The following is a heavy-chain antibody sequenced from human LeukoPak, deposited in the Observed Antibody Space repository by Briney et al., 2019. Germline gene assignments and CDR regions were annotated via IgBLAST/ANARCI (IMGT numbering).Heavy chain of an antibody. J-gene: IGHJ4*02. CDR3: ARVGYSSGWYVFDY. D-gene: IGHD6-19*01. CDR2: IYYSGST. Sequence: PSETLSLTCTVSGGSVGSESYYWSWIRQPPGKGLGWIGYIYYSGSTKYNPSLKSRVTMSVDTSKNQFSLKLSSVTAADTAVYYCARVGYSSGWYVFDYWGQGTLVTVSS. V-gene: IGHV4-61*01. CDR1: GGSVGSESYY.